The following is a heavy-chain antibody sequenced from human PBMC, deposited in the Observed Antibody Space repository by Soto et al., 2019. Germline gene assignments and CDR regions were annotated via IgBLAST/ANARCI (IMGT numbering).Heavy chain of an antibody. D-gene: IGHD6-6*01. CDR1: GFTVTSNY. J-gene: IGHJ4*02. CDR2: IYAGSIT. CDR3: AREGAARRGYYFDY. Sequence: GGSLRLSCAASGFTVTSNYMSWVRQAAGRGLEWVSVIYAGSITFYADSVKGRFTISRDSSKNSLYLEMNSLRAEDTAVHYCAREGAARRGYYFDYWGQGTLVTVSS. V-gene: IGHV3-53*01.